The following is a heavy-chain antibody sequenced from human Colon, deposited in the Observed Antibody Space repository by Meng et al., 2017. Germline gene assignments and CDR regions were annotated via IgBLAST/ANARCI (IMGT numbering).Heavy chain of an antibody. V-gene: IGHV3-49*03. CDR3: TREESVYDYAWGSYRTDAFDI. Sequence: SLRLSCTASGFTFGDYAMSWFRQAPGKGLEWVGLIGSKACGGTTEYAASMKGRFTISRDDSKSIAYLQMNSLKTEDTAMYYCTREESVYDYAWGSYRTDAFDIWGQGTMVTVSS. CDR1: GFTFGDYA. D-gene: IGHD3-16*02. J-gene: IGHJ3*02. CDR2: IGSKACGGTT.